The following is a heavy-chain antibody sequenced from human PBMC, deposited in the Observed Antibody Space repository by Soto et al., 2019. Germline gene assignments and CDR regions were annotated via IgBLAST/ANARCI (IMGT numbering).Heavy chain of an antibody. V-gene: IGHV3-23*01. CDR2: ISATGNSA. J-gene: IGHJ4*02. CDR3: ARGAPYCSGGNCLDY. D-gene: IGHD2-15*01. Sequence: PGGSLRLSCAASGFTFSSCAMSWVRQAPGKGLRWVSVISATGNSAYYADSVKGRFTISRDTSRNTVYLQMSSLRADDTAVYYCARGAPYCSGGNCLDYWGQGILVTVS. CDR1: GFTFSSCA.